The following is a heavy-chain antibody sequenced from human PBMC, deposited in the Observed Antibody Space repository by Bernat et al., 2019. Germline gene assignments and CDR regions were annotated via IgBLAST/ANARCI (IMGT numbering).Heavy chain of an antibody. V-gene: IGHV1-18*04. CDR1: GSTFTSYG. CDR2: FSAYNGNP. CDR3: ARDWRQQLVPNDYYYFDY. Sequence: QVQLVQSGAEVKKPGASVKVSCKASGSTFTSYGISWVRQAPGQGLEWMGWFSAYNGNPNYAQKLQGRVTMTTDTSTSTAYMELRSLRSDDTAVYYCARDWRQQLVPNDYYYFDYWGQGTLVTVSS. D-gene: IGHD6-13*01. J-gene: IGHJ4*02.